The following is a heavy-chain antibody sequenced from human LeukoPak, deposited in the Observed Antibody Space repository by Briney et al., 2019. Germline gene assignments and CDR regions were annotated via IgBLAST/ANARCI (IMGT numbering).Heavy chain of an antibody. CDR1: GFTLNNYA. V-gene: IGHV3-23*01. J-gene: IGHJ5*01. CDR3: AREPREYCSRIACPNWFES. D-gene: IGHD2-2*01. CDR2: LGAGGDTT. Sequence: PGGSVRLSCAASGFTLNNYAMGWARQGPGEGLDWVFALGAGGDTTYYADSVKGRFTISRDNSENTLYLQMNSLRAEDTAVYYCAREPREYCSRIACPNWFESWGQGTLVSVSS.